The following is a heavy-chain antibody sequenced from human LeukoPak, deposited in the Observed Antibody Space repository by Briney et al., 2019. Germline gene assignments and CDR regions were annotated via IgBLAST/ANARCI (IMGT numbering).Heavy chain of an antibody. V-gene: IGHV1-2*02. CDR2: INPNSGGT. CDR3: ARADSSSWGYYYMDV. CDR1: GYTFTGYY. D-gene: IGHD6-13*01. J-gene: IGHJ6*03. Sequence: ASVKVSCKASGYTFTGYYMHWVRQAPGQGLEWMGWINPNSGGTNYAQKFQGRVTMTRDTSISTAYMELSRLRSDDTAVYYCARADSSSWGYYYMDVWGKGTTVTVSS.